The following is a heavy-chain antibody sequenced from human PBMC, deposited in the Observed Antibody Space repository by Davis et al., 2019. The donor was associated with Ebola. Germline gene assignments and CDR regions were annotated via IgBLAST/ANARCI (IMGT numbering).Heavy chain of an antibody. CDR3: ARDIVIVRGYYYYYGMDV. J-gene: IGHJ6*02. CDR2: ISAYNGNT. D-gene: IGHD2/OR15-2a*01. Sequence: AASVKVSCKASGYTFTSFGISWVRQAPGQGLEWMGWISAYNGNTNYAQKLQGRVTVTTDTSTSTAYMELRSLRSDDTAVYYCARDIVIVRGYYYYYGMDVWGQGTTVTVSS. CDR1: GYTFTSFG. V-gene: IGHV1-18*01.